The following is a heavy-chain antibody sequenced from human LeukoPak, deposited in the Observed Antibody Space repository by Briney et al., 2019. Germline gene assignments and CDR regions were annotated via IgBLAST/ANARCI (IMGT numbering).Heavy chain of an antibody. CDR3: ARGSCSDAVCYSDWYFDL. CDR1: GFTFGSYW. CDR2: IQTDGSAT. J-gene: IGHJ2*01. Sequence: GGSLRLSCAASGFTFGSYWMHWVRQAPGKGLVWVSRIQTDGSATTYADSVKGRFTISRDNAKNTLYLQMNSLRAEDTAVYYCARGSCSDAVCYSDWYFDLWGRGTLVTVSS. D-gene: IGHD2-8*01. V-gene: IGHV3-74*01.